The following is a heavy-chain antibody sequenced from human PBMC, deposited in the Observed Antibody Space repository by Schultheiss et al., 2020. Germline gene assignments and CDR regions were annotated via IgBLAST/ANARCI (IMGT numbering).Heavy chain of an antibody. D-gene: IGHD5-18*01. CDR3: ARGSGFRYVRYSFDY. CDR2: INHSGST. CDR1: GGSFSGYY. V-gene: IGHV4-34*01. Sequence: SETLSLTCAVYGGSFSGYYWSWIRQPPGKGLEWIGEINHSGSTNYNPSLKSRVTISVDRSKNQFSLKLTSVTAADTTVYYCARGSGFRYVRYSFDYWGQGTLVTVSS. J-gene: IGHJ4*02.